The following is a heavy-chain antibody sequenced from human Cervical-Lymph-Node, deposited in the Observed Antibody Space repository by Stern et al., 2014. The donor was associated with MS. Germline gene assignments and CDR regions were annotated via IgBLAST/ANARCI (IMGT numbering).Heavy chain of an antibody. J-gene: IGHJ4*02. Sequence: VHLVESGPGLVKPSETLSLTCTVSGGSVSSGSYSWSWIRQPPGKGLEWIGYIYYSGSTNYNPSLKSRVTISVDTSKNQFSLKLSSVTAADTAVYYCARAPYGGGPFDYWGQGTLVTVSS. CDR3: ARAPYGGGPFDY. CDR2: IYYSGST. CDR1: GGSVSSGSYS. V-gene: IGHV4-61*01. D-gene: IGHD4-23*01.